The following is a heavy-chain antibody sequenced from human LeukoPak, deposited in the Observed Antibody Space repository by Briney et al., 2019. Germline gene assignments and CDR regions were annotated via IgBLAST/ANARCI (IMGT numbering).Heavy chain of an antibody. J-gene: IGHJ4*02. V-gene: IGHV3-74*01. CDR2: IKTDGRST. D-gene: IGHD6-19*01. CDR3: ARGRIGGWTDY. CDR1: GFTFSDYW. Sequence: GGSLRLSCAASGFTFSDYWMHWVRQAPGKGVVWVSRIKTDGRSTNYADSVKGRFTISRDNAKNTLYLQMNSLRAEDTAVYYCARGRIGGWTDYWGQGTLVTVSS.